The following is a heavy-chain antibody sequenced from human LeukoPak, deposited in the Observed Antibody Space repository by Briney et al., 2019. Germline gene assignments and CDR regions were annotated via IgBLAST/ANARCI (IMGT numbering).Heavy chain of an antibody. D-gene: IGHD5-18*01. CDR2: IYYSGST. CDR3: ARFVDTAMVTPYYFDY. Sequence: SETLSLTCTVSGGSISSYYWSWIRQPPGKGLEWLGYIYYSGSTNYNPSLKSRVTISVDTSKNQFSLKLSSVTAADTAVYYCARFVDTAMVTPYYFDYWGQGTLVTVSS. V-gene: IGHV4-59*01. CDR1: GGSISSYY. J-gene: IGHJ4*02.